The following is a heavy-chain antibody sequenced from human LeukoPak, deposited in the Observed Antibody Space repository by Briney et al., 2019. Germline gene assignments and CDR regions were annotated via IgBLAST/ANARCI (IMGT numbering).Heavy chain of an antibody. CDR2: INHSGST. V-gene: IGHV4-34*01. CDR3: ARVDHGSGSYFAGFDY. Sequence: SETLSLTCAVYGGSFSGYYWRWIRQPPGKGLEWIGEINHSGSTNYNPSLKSRVTISVDTSKNQFSLKLSSMTAADTAVYYCARVDHGSGSYFAGFDYWGQGTLVTVSS. D-gene: IGHD3-10*01. J-gene: IGHJ4*02. CDR1: GGSFSGYY.